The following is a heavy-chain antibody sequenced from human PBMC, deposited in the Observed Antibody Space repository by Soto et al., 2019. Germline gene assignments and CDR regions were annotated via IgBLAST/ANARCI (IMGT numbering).Heavy chain of an antibody. V-gene: IGHV3-64*01. CDR3: ARGMKDYYYYMDV. J-gene: IGHJ6*03. Sequence: GGSLRLSCAASGFTFSSYAMHWVRQAPGKGLEYVSAISSNGGSTYYANSVKGRFTISRDNSKNTLYLQMGSLRAEDMAVYYCARGMKDYYYYMDVWGKGTTVTVSS. CDR2: ISSNGGST. CDR1: GFTFSSYA.